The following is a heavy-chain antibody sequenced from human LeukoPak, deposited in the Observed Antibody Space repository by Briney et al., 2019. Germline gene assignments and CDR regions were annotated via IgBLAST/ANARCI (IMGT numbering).Heavy chain of an antibody. D-gene: IGHD3-22*01. J-gene: IGHJ3*02. V-gene: IGHV1-2*02. CDR2: INPNSGGT. CDR3: ASDYDSSGYFQDAFDI. Sequence: GASVKVSRKASGYTFTGYYMHWVRQAPGQGLEWMGWINPNSGGTNYAQKFQGRVTMTRDTSISTAYMELSRLRSDDTAVYYCASDYDSSGYFQDAFDIWGQGTMVTVSS. CDR1: GYTFTGYY.